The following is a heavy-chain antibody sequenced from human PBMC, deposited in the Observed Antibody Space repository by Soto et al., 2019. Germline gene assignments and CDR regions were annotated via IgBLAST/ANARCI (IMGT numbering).Heavy chain of an antibody. V-gene: IGHV3-7*01. CDR2: IKQDGSEK. CDR3: ARAVYSSGWYREDAFDI. CDR1: GFTFSSYW. J-gene: IGHJ3*02. Sequence: GGSLRLSCAASGFTFSSYWMSWVRQAPGKGLEWVANIKQDGSEKYYVDSVKGRFTISRDNAKNSLYLQMNSLRAEDTAVYYCARAVYSSGWYREDAFDIWGQGTMVTVSS. D-gene: IGHD6-19*01.